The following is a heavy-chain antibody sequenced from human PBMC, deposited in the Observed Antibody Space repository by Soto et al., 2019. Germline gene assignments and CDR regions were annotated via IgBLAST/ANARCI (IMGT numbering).Heavy chain of an antibody. Sequence: QVQLQESGPGLVKSSGTLSLTCAVSGGSISSNNWWSWVRQPPGEGLEWIGEIHHTGSTNYNPSLNSRVPTSLDKSKNQSSLKPRSVTAADTAVYYCVRVGCGNSHSYFALWGRCTLVTVSS. D-gene: IGHD4-4*01. CDR2: IHHTGST. V-gene: IGHV4-4*02. CDR1: GGSISSNNW. J-gene: IGHJ2*01. CDR3: VRVGCGNSHSYFAL.